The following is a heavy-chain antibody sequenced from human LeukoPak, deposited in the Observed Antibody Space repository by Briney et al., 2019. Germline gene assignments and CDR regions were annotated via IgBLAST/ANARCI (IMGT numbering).Heavy chain of an antibody. CDR1: GYTFTSYG. Sequence: ASVKVSCKASGYTFTSYGISWVRQAPGQGLEWMGWISGYNGNTNYAQKFQGRVTMTTDTSTSTAYMELRSLRSDDTAVYYCARRIMYYDFWSGSYFDYWGQGTLVTVS. V-gene: IGHV1-18*01. CDR2: ISGYNGNT. J-gene: IGHJ4*02. D-gene: IGHD3-3*01. CDR3: ARRIMYYDFWSGSYFDY.